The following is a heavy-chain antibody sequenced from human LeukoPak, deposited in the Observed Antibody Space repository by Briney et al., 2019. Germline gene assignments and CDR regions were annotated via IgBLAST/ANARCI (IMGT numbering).Heavy chain of an antibody. D-gene: IGHD3-10*01. J-gene: IGHJ6*02. Sequence: GGSLKLSCAASGFTFSGSAMHWVRQASGKGLEWVGRIRSKANSYATAYAASVKGRFTISRDDSKNTAYLQMNSLKTEDTAVYYCTRQRSGYGMDVWGQGTTVTVSS. V-gene: IGHV3-73*01. CDR2: IRSKANSYAT. CDR3: TRQRSGYGMDV. CDR1: GFTFSGSA.